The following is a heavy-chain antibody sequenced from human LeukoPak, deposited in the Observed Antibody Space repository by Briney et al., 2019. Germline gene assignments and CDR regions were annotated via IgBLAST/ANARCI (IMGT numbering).Heavy chain of an antibody. J-gene: IGHJ4*02. CDR3: ARIGAGSSRDY. Sequence: GGSLRLSCAASGFNFRNYHMNWVRQAPGKGLEWVSFISSSSNYIYYADSVKGRFTISRDNAKNSLYLQMNSLRAEDTAVYYCARIGAGSSRDYWGQGTLVTVSS. V-gene: IGHV3-21*01. D-gene: IGHD6-13*01. CDR1: GFNFRNYH. CDR2: ISSSSNYI.